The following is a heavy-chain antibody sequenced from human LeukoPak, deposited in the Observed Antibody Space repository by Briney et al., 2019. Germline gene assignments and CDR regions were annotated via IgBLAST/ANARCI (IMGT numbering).Heavy chain of an antibody. CDR3: STDLEDISVLSFDF. V-gene: IGHV3-15*01. CDR1: GFTFSNAW. CDR2: IKSKTDGGTT. Sequence: NTGGSLRLSCAASGFTFSNAWMSWVRQAPGKGLEWVGRIKSKTDGGTTDYAAPVKGRFTISRDDSTDTLYLQINSLKTEDTAVYYCSTDLEDISVLSFDFWGQGTLVTVSS. D-gene: IGHD2-15*01. J-gene: IGHJ4*02.